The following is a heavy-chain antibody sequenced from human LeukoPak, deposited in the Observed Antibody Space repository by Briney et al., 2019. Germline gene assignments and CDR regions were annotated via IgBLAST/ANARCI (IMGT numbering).Heavy chain of an antibody. Sequence: GGSLRLSCAASGFTFSSYSMNWIRQAPGKGLEWVSSIRSSTSYTYYADSVKGRFTISKDNAKNSLYLQMNSLRAEDTAVYYCARAGGSTVSHSDYWGQGTLVTVSS. V-gene: IGHV3-21*01. CDR1: GFTFSSYS. CDR2: IRSSTSYT. J-gene: IGHJ4*02. CDR3: ARAGGSTVSHSDY. D-gene: IGHD4-17*01.